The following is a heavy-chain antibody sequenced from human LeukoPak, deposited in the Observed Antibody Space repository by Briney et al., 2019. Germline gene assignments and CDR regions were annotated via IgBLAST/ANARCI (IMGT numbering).Heavy chain of an antibody. D-gene: IGHD3-3*01. CDR3: ARGRLFDDFWSGRDHYYYYMDV. CDR2: IIPIFGTA. CDR1: GGTFSSYA. Sequence: SVKVSCKASGGTFSSYAISWVRQAPGQGLEWMGGIIPIFGTANYAQKFQGRVTITTDESTSTAYMELSSLRSEDTAVYYCARGRLFDDFWSGRDHYYYYMDVWGKGTTVTVSS. J-gene: IGHJ6*03. V-gene: IGHV1-69*05.